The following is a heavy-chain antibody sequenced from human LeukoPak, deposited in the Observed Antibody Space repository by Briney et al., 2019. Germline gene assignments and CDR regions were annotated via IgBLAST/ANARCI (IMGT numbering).Heavy chain of an antibody. CDR2: IHPNSGAT. Sequence: GASVKVSCKASGYTFTGYHLHWVRQAPGQGLEWMGRIHPNSGATNSAQKFQGRVTMTRDTSITTAYMELSRLTSDDTAVYYCARVEAVTNSNWFDPWGQGTLVTVSS. CDR1: GYTFTGYH. CDR3: ARVEAVTNSNWFDP. V-gene: IGHV1-2*06. D-gene: IGHD4-17*01. J-gene: IGHJ5*02.